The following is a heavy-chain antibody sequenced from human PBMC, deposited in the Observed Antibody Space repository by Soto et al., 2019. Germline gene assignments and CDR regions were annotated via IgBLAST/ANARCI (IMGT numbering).Heavy chain of an antibody. Sequence: SETLSLTCTVSGGSLSRYYWTWIRQSPGKGLEWIGYVYFSGNTNYNPSLKSRVTISIDTSKNQFSLRLASVTAADAAFYYCGSVRPSGYVLSWGQGTLVTVSS. CDR2: VYFSGNT. J-gene: IGHJ5*02. CDR3: GSVRPSGYVLS. D-gene: IGHD6-25*01. V-gene: IGHV4-59*01. CDR1: GGSLSRYY.